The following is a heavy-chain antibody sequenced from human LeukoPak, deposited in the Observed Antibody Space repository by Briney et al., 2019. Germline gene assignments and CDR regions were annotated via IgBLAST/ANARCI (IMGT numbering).Heavy chain of an antibody. V-gene: IGHV4-59*01. CDR2: IHYSGST. CDR3: ARTMERGYSYGYYYYYYMDV. Sequence: SETLSLTCTVSSGAISSYYWSWIRQPPGKGLEWIGYIHYSGSTNYNPSLKSRVTISADTSKNQFSLKLSSVTAADTAVYYCARTMERGYSYGYYYYYYMDVWGKGTTVTISS. J-gene: IGHJ6*03. D-gene: IGHD5-18*01. CDR1: SGAISSYY.